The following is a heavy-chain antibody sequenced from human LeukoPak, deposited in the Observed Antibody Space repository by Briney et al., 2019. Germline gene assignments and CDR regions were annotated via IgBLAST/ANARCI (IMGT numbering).Heavy chain of an antibody. V-gene: IGHV3-9*01. CDR1: GFTFDDYA. J-gene: IGHJ4*02. CDR3: AKDMDDSSGYFLD. CDR2: ISWNSGSI. D-gene: IGHD3-22*01. Sequence: GGSLRLSCAASGFTFDDYAMHWVRQAPGKGLEWVSGISWNSGSIGYADSVKGRFTISRDSAKNSLYLQMNSLRAEDTALYYCAKDMDDSSGYFLDWGQGTLVTVSS.